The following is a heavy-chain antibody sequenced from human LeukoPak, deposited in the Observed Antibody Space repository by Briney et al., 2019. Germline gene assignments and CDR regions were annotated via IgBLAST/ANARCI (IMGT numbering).Heavy chain of an antibody. D-gene: IGHD1-1*01. CDR1: GFTFSSYW. V-gene: IGHV3-7*03. J-gene: IGHJ4*02. CDR2: IQQDGSEK. CDR3: ARGGMGTTGTTSPPDY. Sequence: GGSLRLSCAASGFTFSSYWMSWVRQAPGKGLEWLANIQQDGSEKHYVDSVKGRFTISRDNSKNTLYLQMNSLRAEDTAVYYCARGGMGTTGTTSPPDYWGQGTLVTVSS.